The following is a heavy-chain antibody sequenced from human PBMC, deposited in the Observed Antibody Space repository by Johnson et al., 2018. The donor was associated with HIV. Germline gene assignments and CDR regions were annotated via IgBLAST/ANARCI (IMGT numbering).Heavy chain of an antibody. CDR1: GFTFSNSG. CDR2: ISSSCSTI. CDR3: ARGRKTVTTVRPSAFDI. Sequence: VQLVESGGGVVQPGRSLRLSCAASGFTFSNSGMHWVRQAPGKGLEWVSYISSSCSTIYYADSVKGRLTIYRDNAKNTLYLQINSLRAEDSDVYYCARGRKTVTTVRPSAFDIWGQGTMVTVSS. D-gene: IGHD4-17*01. V-gene: IGHV3-48*01. J-gene: IGHJ3*02.